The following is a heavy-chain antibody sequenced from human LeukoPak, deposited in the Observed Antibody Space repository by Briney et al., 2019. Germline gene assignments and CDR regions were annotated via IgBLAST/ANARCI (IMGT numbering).Heavy chain of an antibody. CDR2: ITPFNGNT. CDR3: ASIRGIDAFDI. V-gene: IGHV1-45*02. Sequence: GASVKVSCKASGYTFTYRYLHWVRQAPGQALEWMGWITPFNGNTNYAQKFQDRVTITRDRSMNTAYMELSSLRSEDTAMYYCASIRGIDAFDIWGRGTMVTVSS. D-gene: IGHD3-10*01. J-gene: IGHJ3*02. CDR1: GYTFTYRY.